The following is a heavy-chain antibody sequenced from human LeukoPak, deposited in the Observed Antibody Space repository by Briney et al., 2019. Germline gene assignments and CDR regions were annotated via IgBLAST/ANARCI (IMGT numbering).Heavy chain of an antibody. D-gene: IGHD2-2*01. CDR1: GYTFTSYY. J-gene: IGHJ4*02. CDR2: INPSGGST. V-gene: IGHV1-46*01. Sequence: ASVKVSCKASGYTFTSYYMHWVRQAPGQGLEWMGIINPSGGSTSYAQKFQGRVTMTRDTSISTAYMELSRLRSDDTAVYYCARVPLYQLLQTFDYWGQGTLVTVSS. CDR3: ARVPLYQLLQTFDY.